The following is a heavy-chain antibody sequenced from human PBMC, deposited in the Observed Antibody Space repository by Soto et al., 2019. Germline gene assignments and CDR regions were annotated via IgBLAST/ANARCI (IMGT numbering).Heavy chain of an antibody. CDR2: ISAYNGNT. CDR1: GYTFTSYG. J-gene: IGHJ4*02. Sequence: ASVKVSCKASGYTFTSYGSSWVRQAPGQGLEWMGWISAYNGNTNYSQKFQGRVTITRDMSTSTAYMELSSLRSEDTAVYYCAADLDGQWLVRWGQGTLVTVSS. D-gene: IGHD6-19*01. CDR3: AADLDGQWLVR. V-gene: IGHV1-18*01.